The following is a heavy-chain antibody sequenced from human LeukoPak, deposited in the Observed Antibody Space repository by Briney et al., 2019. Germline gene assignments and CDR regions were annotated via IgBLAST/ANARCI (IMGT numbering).Heavy chain of an antibody. CDR2: INHSGST. J-gene: IGHJ4*02. CDR1: GGSFSGYY. CDR3: ARSSRYSSSWYAYYFDY. Sequence: SETLSLTCAVYGGSFSGYYWSWIRQPPGEGLEWIGEINHSGSTNYNPSLKSRVTISVDTSKNQFSLKLSSVTAADTAVYYCARSSRYSSSWYAYYFDYWGQGTLVTVSS. V-gene: IGHV4-34*01. D-gene: IGHD6-13*01.